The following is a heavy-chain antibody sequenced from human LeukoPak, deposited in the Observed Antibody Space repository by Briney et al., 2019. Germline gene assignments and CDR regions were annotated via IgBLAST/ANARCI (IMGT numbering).Heavy chain of an antibody. J-gene: IGHJ4*02. CDR1: GYSFTSYW. Sequence: GESLKISCKGSGYSFTSYWIGWVRQMPGKGLEWMGIIYPGDSDTRYSPSFQGQVTISADKSISTAYLQWSSLKASDTAMYYCARRDYDILTGYYTPDGGVDYWGQGTLVTVSS. D-gene: IGHD3-9*01. CDR2: IYPGDSDT. V-gene: IGHV5-51*01. CDR3: ARRDYDILTGYYTPDGGVDY.